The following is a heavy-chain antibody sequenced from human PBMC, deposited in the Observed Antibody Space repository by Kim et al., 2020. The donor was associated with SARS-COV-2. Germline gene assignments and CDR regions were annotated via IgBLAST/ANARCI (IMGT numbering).Heavy chain of an antibody. D-gene: IGHD3-22*01. Sequence: ASVKVSCKVSGYTLTELSMHWVRQATGKGLEWMGGIDPEDGETIYAQKFQGRATMTEDTSTDTVYMELSSLRSEDTAVYYCVTLDSSGYYKEYYFDYGCQGTLVTVSS. CDR1: GYTLTELS. J-gene: IGHJ4*02. V-gene: IGHV1-24*01. CDR2: IDPEDGET. CDR3: VTLDSSGYYKEYYFDY.